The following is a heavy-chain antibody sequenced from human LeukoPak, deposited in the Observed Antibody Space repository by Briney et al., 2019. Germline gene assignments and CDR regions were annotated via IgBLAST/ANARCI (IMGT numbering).Heavy chain of an antibody. D-gene: IGHD4-17*01. V-gene: IGHV3-21*01. Sequence: GGSLRLSCAASGSTFSSYSMNWVRQAPGKGLEWVSSISSSSTYIYYADSVKGRFTISRDNSKNTLYLQMNSLRAEDTAVYYCAKELYGDYDYYYYGMDVWGQGTTVTVSS. J-gene: IGHJ6*02. CDR1: GSTFSSYS. CDR3: AKELYGDYDYYYYGMDV. CDR2: ISSSSTYI.